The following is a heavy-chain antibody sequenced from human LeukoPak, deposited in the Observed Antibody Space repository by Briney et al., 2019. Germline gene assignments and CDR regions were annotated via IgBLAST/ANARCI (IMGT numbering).Heavy chain of an antibody. CDR1: GFTFSSYA. Sequence: GGSLRLSCAASGFTFSSYAMTWVRQAPGKGLEWVSVIYSGGSSYFADSGGSTYYADSVKGRFTIPRDNSKNTLYLQMNSLRAEDTAVYYCARSRSIAVAGTFDYWGQGTLVTVSS. CDR3: ARSRSIAVAGTFDY. J-gene: IGHJ4*02. V-gene: IGHV3-23*03. D-gene: IGHD6-19*01. CDR2: IYSGGSSYFADSGGST.